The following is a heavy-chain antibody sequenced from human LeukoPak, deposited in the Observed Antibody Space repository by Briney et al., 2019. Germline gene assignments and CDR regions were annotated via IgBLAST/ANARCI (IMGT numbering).Heavy chain of an antibody. CDR3: ARASRDGYNQNFDY. J-gene: IGHJ4*02. CDR2: LYPGDSDS. V-gene: IGHV5-51*01. Sequence: HEESLKISCKAYGYSFFSNYWIAWVRQMPGKGLEWMGILYPGDSDSRYSPSFQGQVTISADRSISTAYLHWSSLKVSDTAMYYCARASRDGYNQNFDYWGQGTLVTVSS. CDR1: GYSFFSNYW. D-gene: IGHD5-24*01.